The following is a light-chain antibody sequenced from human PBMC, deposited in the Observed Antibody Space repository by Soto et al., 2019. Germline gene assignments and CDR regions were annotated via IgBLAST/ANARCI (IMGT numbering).Light chain of an antibody. Sequence: QSALAQPASVSGSPGQSITISCTGTSSDVGAYNFVSWYQQHPGKAPKLMIYDVTNRPSGVSDRFSGSKSGNMASLSISGLQAEDEADYYRNSYTSSSTYVFGTGTRSPS. V-gene: IGLV2-14*01. J-gene: IGLJ1*01. CDR2: DVT. CDR1: SSDVGAYNF. CDR3: NSYTSSSTYV.